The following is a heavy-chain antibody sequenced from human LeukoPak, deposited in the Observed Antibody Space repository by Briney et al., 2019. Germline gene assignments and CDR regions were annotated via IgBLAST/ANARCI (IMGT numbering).Heavy chain of an antibody. CDR1: GFTFSSYS. CDR2: ISSSSSYT. J-gene: IGHJ3*02. CDR3: ARDLYGSGNAFDI. Sequence: GGSLRLSCAASGFTFSSYSMNWVRQAPGKGLEWVSSISSSSSYTYYADSVKGRFTISRDNAKNSLYLQMNSLRAEDTAVYYCARDLYGSGNAFDIWGQGTMVTVSS. D-gene: IGHD3-10*01. V-gene: IGHV3-21*01.